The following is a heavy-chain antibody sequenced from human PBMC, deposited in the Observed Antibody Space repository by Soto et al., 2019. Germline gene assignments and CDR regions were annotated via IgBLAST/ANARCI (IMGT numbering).Heavy chain of an antibody. D-gene: IGHD4-4*01. Sequence: QVQLVQSGPEVKKPGTSVKVSCKASGFTFAGAPVQWVRQARGQRLEWIGWIVVASGNTNYAPKFQERVTITRDMSTNTAYMELSSLRSEDTAVYYCAADRTDYNNYDLGMDVWGQGTTVTVSS. J-gene: IGHJ6*02. CDR2: IVVASGNT. CDR1: GFTFAGAP. CDR3: AADRTDYNNYDLGMDV. V-gene: IGHV1-58*01.